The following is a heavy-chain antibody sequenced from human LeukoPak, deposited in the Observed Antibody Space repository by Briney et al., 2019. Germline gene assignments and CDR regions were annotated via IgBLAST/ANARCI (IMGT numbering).Heavy chain of an antibody. V-gene: IGHV4-59*12. J-gene: IGHJ4*02. CDR3: AARGYSSSWYYFDY. D-gene: IGHD6-13*01. Sequence: SETLSLTCNVSGGSFSGYYWTWIRQPPGKGLEWIGYIDYSGSTDYNPSLKSRVTISINTSKNQFSLKLSSVTAADTAVYYCAARGYSSSWYYFDYWGQGTLVTVSS. CDR2: IDYSGST. CDR1: GGSFSGYY.